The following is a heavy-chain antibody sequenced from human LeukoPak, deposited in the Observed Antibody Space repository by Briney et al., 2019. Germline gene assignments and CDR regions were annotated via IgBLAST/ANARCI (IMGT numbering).Heavy chain of an antibody. D-gene: IGHD3-22*01. Sequence: PSQTLSLTCAVSGGSISSGGYSWSWIRQPPGKGLEWIGYIYHSGSTYYNPSLKSRVTISVDRSKNQFSLKLGSVTAADTAVYYCARGSGYRVYFDYWGQGTLVTVSS. CDR3: ARGSGYRVYFDY. CDR2: IYHSGST. V-gene: IGHV4-30-2*01. J-gene: IGHJ4*02. CDR1: GGSISSGGYS.